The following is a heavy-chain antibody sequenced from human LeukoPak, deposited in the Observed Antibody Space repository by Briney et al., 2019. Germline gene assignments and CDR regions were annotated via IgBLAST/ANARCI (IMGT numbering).Heavy chain of an antibody. D-gene: IGHD4-17*01. CDR2: INAGNGNT. CDR1: GYTFTSYA. J-gene: IGHJ4*02. V-gene: IGHV1-3*01. CDR3: ARDVGSYHGDFATHRDY. Sequence: GASVKVSCKASGYTFTSYAMHWVRQAPGQRLEWMGWINAGNGNTKYSQKFQGRVTITRDTSASTAYMELSSLRSEDTAVYYCARDVGSYHGDFATHRDYWGQGTLVTVSS.